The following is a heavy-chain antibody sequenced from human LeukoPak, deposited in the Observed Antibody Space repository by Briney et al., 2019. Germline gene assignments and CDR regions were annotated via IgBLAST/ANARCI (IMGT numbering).Heavy chain of an antibody. D-gene: IGHD2-2*01. CDR1: GGSISSGSYY. CDR2: IYTSGST. V-gene: IGHV4-61*02. J-gene: IGHJ4*02. Sequence: SETLSLTCTVSGGSISSGSYYWSWIRQPAGKGLEWIGRIYTSGSTNYNPSLKSRVTISVDTSKNQFSLKLSSVTAADTAVYYCASEIVVVPAAIQYWGQGTLVTVSS. CDR3: ASEIVVVPAAIQY.